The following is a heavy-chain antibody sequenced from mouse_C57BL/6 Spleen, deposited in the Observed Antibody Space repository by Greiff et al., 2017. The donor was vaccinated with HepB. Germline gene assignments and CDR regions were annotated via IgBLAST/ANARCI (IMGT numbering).Heavy chain of an antibody. D-gene: IGHD1-1*01. CDR1: GYTFTSYW. Sequence: VQLQQPGAELVRAGSSVKLSCKASGYTFTSYWMHWVKQRPIQGLEWIGNIDPSDSETHYNQKFKDKATLTVDKSSSTAYMQLSSLTSEDSAVYYCARWDYYYGSSPYWGQGTTLTVSS. J-gene: IGHJ2*01. V-gene: IGHV1-52*01. CDR2: IDPSDSET. CDR3: ARWDYYYGSSPY.